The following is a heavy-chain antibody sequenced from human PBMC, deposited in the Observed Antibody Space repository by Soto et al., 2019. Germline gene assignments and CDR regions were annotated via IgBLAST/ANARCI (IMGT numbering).Heavy chain of an antibody. CDR1: GCSISSGGYY. CDR3: ARCSAAAGDFDY. D-gene: IGHD6-13*01. J-gene: IGHJ4*02. Sequence: SETLSLTCTVSGCSISSGGYYWSWIRQHPGKVLEWIGYIYYSGSTYYNPSLNSRVTISVDTSKNQFSLKLSSVTAADTAVYYCARCSAAAGDFDYWGQGTLVTVS. CDR2: IYYSGST. V-gene: IGHV4-31*03.